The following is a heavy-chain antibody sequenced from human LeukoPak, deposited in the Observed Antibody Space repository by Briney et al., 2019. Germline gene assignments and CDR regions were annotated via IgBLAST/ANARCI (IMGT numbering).Heavy chain of an antibody. V-gene: IGHV3-23*01. J-gene: IGHJ3*02. CDR2: ISGGGSRT. Sequence: PAGGSLRPSCAASGFTFSSYAMSWVRQAPGKGLEWVSVISGGGSRTYYAASVKGRFTISRDNAKNPLYLQMSSLKTEYTAVYYCARDISPDDYFDSHKCYYDAFDIWGQGTLVTVSS. CDR1: GFTFSSYA. D-gene: IGHD3-22*01. CDR3: ARDISPDDYFDSHKCYYDAFDI.